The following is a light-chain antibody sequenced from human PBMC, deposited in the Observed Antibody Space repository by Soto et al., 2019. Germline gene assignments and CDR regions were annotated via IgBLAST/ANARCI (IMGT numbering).Light chain of an antibody. CDR3: QQLFDSPIT. Sequence: DIKLTQSPSFRPPSIGESVTITCRASQVIRTSLAWYPVTPGKAPNPLIYAASPLASGVPSMFSATVSGTEFSRTITSLQPEDVATDYCQQLFDSPITFGQGTRLEIK. CDR1: QVIRTS. CDR2: AAS. J-gene: IGKJ5*01. V-gene: IGKV1-9*01.